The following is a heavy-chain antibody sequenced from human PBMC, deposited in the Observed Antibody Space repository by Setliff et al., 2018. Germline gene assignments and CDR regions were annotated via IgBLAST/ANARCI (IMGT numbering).Heavy chain of an antibody. CDR1: GYSLSNYV. CDR2: INTKTGDP. Sequence: ASVKVSCKASGYSLSNYVMNWVRQAPGQGLEWMGWINTKTGDPTYAQGYTGRIAFSLDTSDSATYLDISNLEAEDTATYYCARADHLVTTTFDYWGQGTLVTVS. D-gene: IGHD4-17*01. CDR3: ARADHLVTTTFDY. J-gene: IGHJ4*01. V-gene: IGHV7-4-1*02.